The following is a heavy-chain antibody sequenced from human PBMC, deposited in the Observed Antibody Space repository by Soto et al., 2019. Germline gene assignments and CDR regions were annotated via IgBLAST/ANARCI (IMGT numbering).Heavy chain of an antibody. J-gene: IGHJ6*02. CDR3: ARENSGYQYYYYYYGMDV. D-gene: IGHD3-22*01. CDR1: GGSISSGGYY. V-gene: IGHV4-31*03. CDR2: IYYSGST. Sequence: SETLSLTCTVSGGSISSGGYYWSWIRQHPGKGLEWIVYIYYSGSTYYIPSLKSRVTISVDTSKNQFSLKLSSVTAADTAVYYCARENSGYQYYYYYYGMDVWGQGTTVTVSS.